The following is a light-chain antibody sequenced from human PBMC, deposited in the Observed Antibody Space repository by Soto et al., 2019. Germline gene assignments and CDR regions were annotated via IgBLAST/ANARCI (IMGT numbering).Light chain of an antibody. CDR1: QSIDIRY. CDR3: QQYFGSSWT. Sequence: EIVLTQSPGTLSSSPGEKATISCRASQSIDIRYLAWYQHKPGQAPRLLIYATSSRATGIPDRFGGSGSGTDFTLTINRLEPEDFAVYYCQQYFGSSWTFGQGTKVDIK. CDR2: ATS. J-gene: IGKJ1*01. V-gene: IGKV3-20*01.